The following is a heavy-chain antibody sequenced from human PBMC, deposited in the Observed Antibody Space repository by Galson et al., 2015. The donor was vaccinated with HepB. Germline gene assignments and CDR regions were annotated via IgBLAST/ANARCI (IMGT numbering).Heavy chain of an antibody. CDR2: IDWDDDK. J-gene: IGHJ4*02. Sequence: FSLSTSGMCVSWIRQPPGKALEWLALIDWDDDKYYSTSLKTRLTISKDTSKNQVVLTMTNMDPVDTATYYCARIQGEGDTYYYDSSGYYGGYFDYWGQGTLVTVSS. V-gene: IGHV2-70*01. CDR1: FSLSTSGMC. CDR3: ARIQGEGDTYYYDSSGYYGGYFDY. D-gene: IGHD3-22*01.